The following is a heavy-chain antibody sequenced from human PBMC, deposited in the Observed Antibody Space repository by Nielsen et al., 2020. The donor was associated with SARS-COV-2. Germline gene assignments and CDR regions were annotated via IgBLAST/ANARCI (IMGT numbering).Heavy chain of an antibody. J-gene: IGHJ4*02. CDR2: ISGSGGST. V-gene: IGHV3-23*01. Sequence: GESLKISCAASGFTFSSYAMSWVRQAPGKGLEWVSAISGSGGSTYYADSVKGRFTISRDNAKNSLYLQMNSLGAEDTAVYYCATGPRSYFDYWGQGTLVTVSS. CDR1: GFTFSSYA. CDR3: ATGPRSYFDY.